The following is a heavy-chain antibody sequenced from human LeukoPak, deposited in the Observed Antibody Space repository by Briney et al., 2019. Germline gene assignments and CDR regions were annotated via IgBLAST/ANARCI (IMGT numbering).Heavy chain of an antibody. CDR1: GYTFSDYN. D-gene: IGHD3-10*01. Sequence: GGSLRLSCAASGYTFSDYNMHWVRQAPGKGLDWVALMSPDGNKKYYADSVKGRFTNSRNNSKNTVDLQLNSLRAEDTAVYYCARDLIGSYTFDYCGQGTLVTVSS. V-gene: IGHV3-30*14. CDR2: MSPDGNKK. CDR3: ARDLIGSYTFDY. J-gene: IGHJ4*02.